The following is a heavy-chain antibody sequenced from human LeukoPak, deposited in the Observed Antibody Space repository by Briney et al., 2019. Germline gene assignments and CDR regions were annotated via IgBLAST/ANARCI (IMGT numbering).Heavy chain of an antibody. J-gene: IGHJ4*02. V-gene: IGHV3-11*04. CDR3: ARDQTVTSSLVFDY. CDR2: ISSSGSTI. CDR1: GFTFSDYY. Sequence: GGSLRLSCAASGFTFSDYYMSWIRQAPGKGLEWVSYISSSGSTIYYADSVKGRFTISRDNAKNSLYLQMNSLRAEDTAVYYCARDQTVTSSLVFDYWGQGTLVTVSS. D-gene: IGHD4-17*01.